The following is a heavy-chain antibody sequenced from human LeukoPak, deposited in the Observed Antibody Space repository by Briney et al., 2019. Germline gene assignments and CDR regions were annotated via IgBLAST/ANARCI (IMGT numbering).Heavy chain of an antibody. D-gene: IGHD3-22*01. J-gene: IGHJ3*02. Sequence: PGGSLRLSCAASGFTFSSYGMHWVRQAPGKGLEWVAFIRYDGSNKYYADSVKGRFTISRDNSKNTLYLQMNSLRAEDTAVYYCASVDSSGYYHAFDIWGQGTMVTVSS. CDR1: GFTFSSYG. V-gene: IGHV3-30*02. CDR2: IRYDGSNK. CDR3: ASVDSSGYYHAFDI.